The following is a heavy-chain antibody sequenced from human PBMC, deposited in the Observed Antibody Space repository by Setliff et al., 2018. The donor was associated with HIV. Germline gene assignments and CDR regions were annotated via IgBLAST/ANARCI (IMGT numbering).Heavy chain of an antibody. D-gene: IGHD3-9*01. CDR1: GGSISSYY. Sequence: SETLSLTCIVSGGSISSYYWSWIRQLAGKGLEWIGRLHASGKTNYNPSLKSRVTMSIDTSKNQPSLRLTSVTAADTAVYYCARDVLKSNYLGYYYYLDVWGKGTTVTVSS. J-gene: IGHJ6*03. V-gene: IGHV4-4*07. CDR2: LHASGKT. CDR3: ARDVLKSNYLGYYYYLDV.